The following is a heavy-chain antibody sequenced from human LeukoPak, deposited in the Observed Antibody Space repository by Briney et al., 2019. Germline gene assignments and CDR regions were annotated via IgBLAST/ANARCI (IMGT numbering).Heavy chain of an antibody. D-gene: IGHD3-10*01. J-gene: IGHJ5*02. Sequence: SETLSLTCTVSGGSISSYYWSWIRQPAGKGLEWIGRIYSSGSTDYNPSLKSRVTMSIDTSNNQFSLRLRFVTAADTAVYYCARDSGTTGEVKFDPWGQGTLVTVSS. CDR3: ARDSGTTGEVKFDP. V-gene: IGHV4-4*07. CDR2: IYSSGST. CDR1: GGSISSYY.